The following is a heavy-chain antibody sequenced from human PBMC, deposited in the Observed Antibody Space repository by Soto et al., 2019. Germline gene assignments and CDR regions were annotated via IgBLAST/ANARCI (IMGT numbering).Heavy chain of an antibody. J-gene: IGHJ4*02. Sequence: GGSLRLSCAASGFTFSDYYMSWIRQAPGKGLEWVSYISSSGSTIYYADSVKGRFTISRDNAKNSLYLQMNSLRAEDTAVYYCAREAKFSSLAFDYWGQGTLVTAPQ. CDR3: AREAKFSSLAFDY. D-gene: IGHD6-6*01. V-gene: IGHV3-11*01. CDR2: ISSSGSTI. CDR1: GFTFSDYY.